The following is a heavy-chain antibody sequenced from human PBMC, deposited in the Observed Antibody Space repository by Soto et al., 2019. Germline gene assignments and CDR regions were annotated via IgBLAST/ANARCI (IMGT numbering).Heavy chain of an antibody. CDR2: ISYSGNT. V-gene: IGHV4-59*01. J-gene: IGHJ4*02. Sequence: SETLSLTGIIPVDSTSNYYWSWIRQSPGKGLEWIGYISYSGNTNYNPSLKSRVTISVDTSKDQLSLKVTSVTAADTAMYYCACLRGKRGSPIDYWGQGTQVTVSS. D-gene: IGHD2-15*01. CDR3: ACLRGKRGSPIDY. CDR1: VDSTSNYY.